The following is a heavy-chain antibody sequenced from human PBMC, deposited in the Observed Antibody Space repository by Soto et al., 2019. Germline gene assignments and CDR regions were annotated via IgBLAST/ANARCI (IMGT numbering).Heavy chain of an antibody. J-gene: IGHJ6*02. V-gene: IGHV1-46*01. CDR2: INPSGGST. CDR3: ASINVVGSSLYRGDYYDCGMDV. CDR1: GYIFTDYY. D-gene: IGHD2-2*01. Sequence: QVQLVPSGAEVKKPGASVKVSCKASGYIFTDYYIHWVRQAPGQGLEWRGVINPSGGSTIYAQKFQDRVTMTRDAATVTVYMVVSSRGAEDSAVYYCASINVVGSSLYRGDYYDCGMDVWGQGTTVTVSS.